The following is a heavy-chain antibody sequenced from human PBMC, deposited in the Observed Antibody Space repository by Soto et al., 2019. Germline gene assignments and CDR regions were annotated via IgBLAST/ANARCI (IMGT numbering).Heavy chain of an antibody. CDR1: GGTFNNYA. CDR3: ASSYGTSWYGDY. Sequence: QVQLVQSGAEVQKPGSSVKVSCKASGGTFNNYAVTWVRQAPGQGLEWRGGIIPSSGTPNYAQRFQDRVTITADESTSTVYMELSSLRSEDTALYYCASSYGTSWYGDYWGQGTLVTVSS. CDR2: IIPSSGTP. D-gene: IGHD6-13*01. V-gene: IGHV1-69*01. J-gene: IGHJ4*02.